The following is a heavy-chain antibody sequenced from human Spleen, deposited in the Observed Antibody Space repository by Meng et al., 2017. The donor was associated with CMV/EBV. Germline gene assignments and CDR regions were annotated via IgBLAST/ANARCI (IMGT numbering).Heavy chain of an antibody. D-gene: IGHD1-26*01. J-gene: IGHJ6*02. CDR3: ARDYWEPRVGRNYYYGMDV. CDR1: DGSVSSDTYY. Sequence: SETLSLTCTVSDGSVSSDTYYWSWIRQYPGKGLEWIGYIYYSGSTYYNPSLKSRVTISIDTSKNQFSLRLTSVTAADTAVYYCARDYWEPRVGRNYYYGMDVWGQGTTVTVSS. CDR2: IYYSGST. V-gene: IGHV4-31*03.